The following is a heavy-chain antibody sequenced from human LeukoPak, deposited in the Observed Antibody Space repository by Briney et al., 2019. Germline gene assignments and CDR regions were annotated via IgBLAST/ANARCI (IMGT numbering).Heavy chain of an antibody. D-gene: IGHD3-10*01. CDR2: LRGDGET. J-gene: IGHJ4*02. Sequence: PGRSLTLSCVASGFTFSSYAMSWVRQSPARGLERVSSLRGDGETFYAESVKGRFTLSRDESRNTVFLHLNNLRVEDTALYYCAKASWVSSADAVLWGQGTVVTVS. CDR3: AKASWVSSADAVL. V-gene: IGHV3-23*01. CDR1: GFTFSSYA.